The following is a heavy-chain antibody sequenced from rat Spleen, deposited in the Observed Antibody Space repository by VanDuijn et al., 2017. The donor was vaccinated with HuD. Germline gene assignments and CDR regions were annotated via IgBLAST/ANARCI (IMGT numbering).Heavy chain of an antibody. CDR1: GFTFSDYY. CDR2: ISYEGSGT. CDR3: ARHNSYYYVMDA. J-gene: IGHJ4*01. V-gene: IGHV5-22*01. Sequence: EVQLVESGGDLVQPGRSLKLSCAASGFTFSDYYMAWVRQAPKKGLEWVASISYEGSGTYYGDSVKGRFTISRDNAKSTLYLQMNSLRSEDTATYYCARHNSYYYVMDAWGQGTSVTVSS. D-gene: IGHD1-1*01.